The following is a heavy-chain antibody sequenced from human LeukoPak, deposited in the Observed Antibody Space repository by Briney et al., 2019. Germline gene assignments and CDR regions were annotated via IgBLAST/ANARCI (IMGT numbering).Heavy chain of an antibody. Sequence: GGSLRLSCATSGFTFVDYGLGWVRRAPGKGLEWLCAINYNGAITDYADSVKGRFTISRDNAKNSLYLRMDSLRAEDTALYYCARDRLGPSFSVSHFDLWGQGTLVTVSS. J-gene: IGHJ4*02. CDR2: INYNGAIT. D-gene: IGHD3-3*02. V-gene: IGHV3-20*04. CDR1: GFTFVDYG. CDR3: ARDRLGPSFSVSHFDL.